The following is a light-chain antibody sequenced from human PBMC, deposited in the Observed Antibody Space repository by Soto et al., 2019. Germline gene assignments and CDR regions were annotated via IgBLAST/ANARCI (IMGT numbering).Light chain of an antibody. Sequence: QPVLTQPPSSSASPGQSARLTCTLPSDINVGTYNLCWCQQKPGSPPRYLLNYYSDSGRGQGSGVPSRFSGSRDASANTGILLISGLQSEDEADTYCMIWPRNASVFGTGTKVTVL. CDR2: YYSDSGR. V-gene: IGLV5-37*01. CDR1: SDINVGTYN. CDR3: MIWPRNASV. J-gene: IGLJ1*01.